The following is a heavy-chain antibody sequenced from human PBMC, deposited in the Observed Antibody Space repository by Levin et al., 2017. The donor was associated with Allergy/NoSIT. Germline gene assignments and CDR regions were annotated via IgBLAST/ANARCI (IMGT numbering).Heavy chain of an antibody. V-gene: IGHV4-34*01. CDR3: AGANPGYFQTSGYYFESGY. D-gene: IGHD3-22*01. CDR2: INHSGST. CDR1: GGSFSGYF. Sequence: SETLSLTCAVYGGSFSGYFWSWIRQPPGKGLEWIGEINHSGSTNYNPSLKSRVTISVDTSKNQFSLKLSSVTAADPAVYYCAGANPGYFQTSGYYFESGYWGQGTLVTVSS. J-gene: IGHJ4*02.